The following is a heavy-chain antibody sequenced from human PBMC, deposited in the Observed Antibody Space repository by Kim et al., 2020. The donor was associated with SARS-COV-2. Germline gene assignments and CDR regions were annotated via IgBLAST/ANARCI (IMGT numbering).Heavy chain of an antibody. CDR2: INPSGGST. Sequence: ASVKVSCKASGYTFTSYYMHWVRQAPGQGLEWMGIINPSGGSTSYAQKFQGRVTMTRDTSTSTVYMELSSLRSEDTAVYYCARDLGWYYGSGSYGYWGQGTLVTVSS. CDR3: ARDLGWYYGSGSYGY. V-gene: IGHV1-46*01. D-gene: IGHD3-10*01. CDR1: GYTFTSYY. J-gene: IGHJ4*02.